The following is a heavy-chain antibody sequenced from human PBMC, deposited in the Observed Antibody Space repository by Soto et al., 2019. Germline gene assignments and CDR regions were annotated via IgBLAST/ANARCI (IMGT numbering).Heavy chain of an antibody. J-gene: IGHJ5*02. V-gene: IGHV3-23*01. Sequence: EVQLLESGGGLVQPGGSLRLSCAASGFTFSSYAMSWVRQAPGKGLEWVSAISGSGGSTYYADSVEGRFTISRDNAKNTLYLLMNSRRAEDTAVYYCAKDRLDLPGSWSDPWGQGTLVTVSS. D-gene: IGHD6-25*01. CDR2: ISGSGGST. CDR1: GFTFSSYA. CDR3: AKDRLDLPGSWSDP.